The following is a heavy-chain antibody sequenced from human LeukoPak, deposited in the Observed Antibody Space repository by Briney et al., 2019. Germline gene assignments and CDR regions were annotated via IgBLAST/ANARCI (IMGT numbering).Heavy chain of an antibody. V-gene: IGHV1-18*01. CDR2: ISIDSGNT. J-gene: IGHJ4*02. CDR1: GYTFANYG. CDR3: ARVTCLRPYQLDY. Sequence: AASVKDSCKASGYTFANYGINWVRPAPGQGLAWMGWISIDSGNTGNAQRVQGRVTLTTYTYTSTAYMELRSLASDDTAVYFCARVTCLRPYQLDYWGQGTLVSISS. D-gene: IGHD2-2*01.